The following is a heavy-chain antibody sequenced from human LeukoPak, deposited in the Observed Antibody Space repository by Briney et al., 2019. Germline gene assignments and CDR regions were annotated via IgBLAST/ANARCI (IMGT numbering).Heavy chain of an antibody. CDR2: ISGSGGST. CDR3: AKTVGENPTTRRDYSSFDY. CDR1: GFTFCSYA. J-gene: IGHJ4*02. D-gene: IGHD4-17*01. V-gene: IGHV3-23*01. Sequence: GGSLRLSCADSGFTFCSYAMSWVRPAPGTGLEWVSAISGSGGSTYYADSVKGRFTISRDNSKNTLYLQMNSLRAEDTAIYYCAKTVGENPTTRRDYSSFDYWGQGTLVTVSS.